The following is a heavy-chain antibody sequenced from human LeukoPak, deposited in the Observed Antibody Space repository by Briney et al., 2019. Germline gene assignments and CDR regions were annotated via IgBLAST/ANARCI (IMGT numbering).Heavy chain of an antibody. D-gene: IGHD3-22*01. Sequence: PGGSLRLSCAASGFTVSSNYMSWVRQAPGKGLEWVSGISWNSGSIGYADSVKGRFTISRDNAKNSLYLQMNSLRAEDTALYYCAKLNYYDSSGYFDYWGQGTLVTVSS. V-gene: IGHV3-9*01. CDR2: ISWNSGSI. J-gene: IGHJ4*02. CDR3: AKLNYYDSSGYFDY. CDR1: GFTVSSNY.